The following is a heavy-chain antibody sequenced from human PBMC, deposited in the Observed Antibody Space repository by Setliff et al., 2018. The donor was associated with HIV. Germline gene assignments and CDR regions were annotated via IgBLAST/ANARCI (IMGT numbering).Heavy chain of an antibody. D-gene: IGHD3-10*01. CDR2: IGPSGSST. CDR3: ARARGRLSDFDI. CDR1: AYTFNSYY. Sequence: ASVKVSCKTSAYTFNSYYMHWIRQAPGQGLEWMGLIGPSGSSTTYAQNFQGRVTMSRDTSTNTVYMELSSLRSEDTAVYYCARARGRLSDFDIWGQGTMVTVSS. J-gene: IGHJ3*02. V-gene: IGHV1-46*02.